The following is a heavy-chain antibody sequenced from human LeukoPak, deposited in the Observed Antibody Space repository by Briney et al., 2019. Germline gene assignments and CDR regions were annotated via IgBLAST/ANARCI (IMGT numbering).Heavy chain of an antibody. CDR2: IGTAGDT. Sequence: GGSLRLSCAASGFTFSSYDMHWVRQATGKGLEWVSAIGTAGDTYYPGSVKGRFTISRENAKNSLYLQMNSLRAADTAVYYCARGPRDVVVPAAIPLGYERWFDPWGQGTLVTVSS. D-gene: IGHD2-2*02. J-gene: IGHJ5*02. CDR1: GFTFSSYD. V-gene: IGHV3-13*01. CDR3: ARGPRDVVVPAAIPLGYERWFDP.